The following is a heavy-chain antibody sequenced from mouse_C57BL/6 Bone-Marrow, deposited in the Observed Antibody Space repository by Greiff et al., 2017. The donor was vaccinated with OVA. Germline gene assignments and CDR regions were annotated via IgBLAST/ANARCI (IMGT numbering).Heavy chain of an antibody. CDR1: GFSLTSYA. V-gene: IGHV2-9-1*01. CDR2: IWTGGGT. Sequence: VKLVESGPGLVAPSQSLSITCTVSGFSLTSYAISWVRQPPGKGLEWLGVIWTGGGTNYNSALKSKLSISKDNSKSQVFLKMNSLQTDDTARYYCARNTITTVYYAMDYWGQGTSVTVSS. J-gene: IGHJ4*01. CDR3: ARNTITTVYYAMDY. D-gene: IGHD1-1*01.